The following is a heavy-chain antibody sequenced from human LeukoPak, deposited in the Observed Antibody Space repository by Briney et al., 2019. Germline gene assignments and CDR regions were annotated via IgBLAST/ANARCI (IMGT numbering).Heavy chain of an antibody. CDR2: ISGSGGST. CDR3: AKMLLGYCSSTSCYGDY. Sequence: GGSLRLSCAASGFTFSSYAMSWVRQAPGKGLEWVSAISGSGGSTYYADSVKGRFTISRDNSKNTLYLQMNSLRAEDTAVYYCAKMLLGYCSSTSCYGDYWGQGTLVTVSS. V-gene: IGHV3-23*01. CDR1: GFTFSSYA. D-gene: IGHD2-2*01. J-gene: IGHJ4*02.